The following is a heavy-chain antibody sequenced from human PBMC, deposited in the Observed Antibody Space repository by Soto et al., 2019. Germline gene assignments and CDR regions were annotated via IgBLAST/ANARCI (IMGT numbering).Heavy chain of an antibody. CDR2: IYYSGST. CDR1: GGSISSSSYY. V-gene: IGHV4-39*01. J-gene: IGHJ4*02. D-gene: IGHD3-3*01. CDR3: ARHFYDFWSGYLYYFDY. Sequence: QLQLQESGPGLVKPSETLSLTCTVSGGSISSSSYYWGWIRQPPGKGLEWIGSIYYSGSTYYNPSLKSRVTISVDTSKNQFSLKLSSVTAADTAVYYCARHFYDFWSGYLYYFDYWGQGTLVTVSS.